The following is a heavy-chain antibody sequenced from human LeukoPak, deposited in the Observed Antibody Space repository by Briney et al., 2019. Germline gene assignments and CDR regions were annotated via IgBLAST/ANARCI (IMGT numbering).Heavy chain of an antibody. J-gene: IGHJ4*02. D-gene: IGHD3-10*01. CDR2: INHSGST. V-gene: IGHV4-34*01. CDR1: GGSFSGYY. Sequence: PSETLPLTCAVYGGSFSGYYWSWIRQPPGKGLEWIGEINHSGSTNYNPSLKSRVTISVDTSKNQFSLKLSSVTAADTAVYYCARRTMVRGVIFNWGQGTLVTVSS. CDR3: ARRTMVRGVIFN.